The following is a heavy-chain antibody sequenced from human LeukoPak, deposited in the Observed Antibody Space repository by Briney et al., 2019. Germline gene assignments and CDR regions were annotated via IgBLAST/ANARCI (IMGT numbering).Heavy chain of an antibody. CDR1: GYTFTSYA. CDR2: INAGNGNT. J-gene: IGHJ5*02. Sequence: ASVKVSCKASGYTFTSYAMHWVRQAPGQSLEWMGWINAGNGNTKYSQKFQGRVTITRDTSASTAYMELSSLRSEDTAVYYCARDKAPITMIPNTPHWFDPWGQGTLVTVSS. D-gene: IGHD3-22*01. V-gene: IGHV1-3*01. CDR3: ARDKAPITMIPNTPHWFDP.